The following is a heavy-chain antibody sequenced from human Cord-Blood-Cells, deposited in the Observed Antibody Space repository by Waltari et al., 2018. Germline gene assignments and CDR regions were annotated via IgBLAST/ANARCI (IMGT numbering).Heavy chain of an antibody. J-gene: IGHJ4*02. CDR3: AKELGGQFGELDG. CDR1: GLTFSSYA. D-gene: IGHD3-10*01. V-gene: IGHV3-23*01. CDR2: ISGSGGST. Sequence: EVQLLESGGGLVQPGGSLRLACAASGLTFSSYAMSWVRQAPGKGLEWVSAISGSGGSTYYADSVKGRFTISRDNSKNTLYLQMNSLRAEDTAVYYCAKELGGQFGELDGWGQGTLVTVSS.